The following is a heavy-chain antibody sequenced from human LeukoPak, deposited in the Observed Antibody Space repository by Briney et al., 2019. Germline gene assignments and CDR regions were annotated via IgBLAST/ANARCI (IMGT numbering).Heavy chain of an antibody. J-gene: IGHJ5*02. V-gene: IGHV4-59*01. D-gene: IGHD3-10*01. CDR1: GSSISSYY. CDR3: ARSWGSGSYDWFDP. Sequence: PSETLSLTCTVSGSSISSYYWSWIRQPPGKGLEWIGYIYYSGSTNYNPSLKSRVTISVDTSKNQFSLKLSSVTAADTAVYYCARSWGSGSYDWFDPWGQGTLVTVSS. CDR2: IYYSGST.